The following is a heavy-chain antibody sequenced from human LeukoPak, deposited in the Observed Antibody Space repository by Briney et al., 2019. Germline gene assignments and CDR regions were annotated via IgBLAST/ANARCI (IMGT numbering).Heavy chain of an antibody. CDR1: GFTFSTYW. CDR3: ATDRDNSDWQKRFDS. V-gene: IGHV3-7*01. Sequence: GGSLRLSCAASGFTFSTYWMNWYRQAPGKGREGLGNINQDASEINYVDSVRGRFTISRDNAKNSLHLQMNSLRAEDTAVYYCATDRDNSDWQKRFDSWGQGTLVTVSS. CDR2: INQDASEI. D-gene: IGHD2-21*02. J-gene: IGHJ4*02.